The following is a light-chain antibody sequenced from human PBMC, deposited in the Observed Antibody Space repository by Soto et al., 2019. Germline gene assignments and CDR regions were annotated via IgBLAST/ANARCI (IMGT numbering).Light chain of an antibody. CDR2: DVS. J-gene: IGLJ2*01. Sequence: QSVLTQPASVSGSPGQSITISCTGTSSDVGGYNYVSWYQQHTGKAPKLMIYDVSNRPSGVSNRFSGSKSGNTASLTISGLQAEDEADDYCSSYTSSSTLFVFGGGTKLTVL. V-gene: IGLV2-14*01. CDR3: SSYTSSSTLFV. CDR1: SSDVGGYNY.